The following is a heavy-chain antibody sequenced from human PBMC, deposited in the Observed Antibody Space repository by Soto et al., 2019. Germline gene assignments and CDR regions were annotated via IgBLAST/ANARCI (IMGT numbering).Heavy chain of an antibody. CDR3: ARATQLCLKPIDY. CDR2: ISYDGSNK. V-gene: IGHV3-30-3*01. J-gene: IGHJ4*02. Sequence: QVQLVESGGGVVQPGRSLRLSCAASGFTFSSYAMHWVRQAPGKGLEWVAVISYDGSNKYYADSVKGRFTISRDNSKNTLYLQMNSLRAEDTAVYYCARATQLCLKPIDYWGQGTLVTVSS. CDR1: GFTFSSYA. D-gene: IGHD5-18*01.